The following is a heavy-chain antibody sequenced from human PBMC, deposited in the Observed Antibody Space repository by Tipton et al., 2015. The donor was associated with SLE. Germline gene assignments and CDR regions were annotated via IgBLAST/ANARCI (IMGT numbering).Heavy chain of an antibody. CDR3: AKLVLAVAGTRWLDP. D-gene: IGHD6-19*01. CDR1: GFTFSSYD. Sequence: SLRLSCAASGFTFSSYDMDWVRQAPGKGLEWVAFIRYDGSNKYYADSVTGRFTISRDNSKNTLYLQMKSLRADDTAVYYCAKLVLAVAGTRWLDPWGQGTLVTVSS. CDR2: IRYDGSNK. V-gene: IGHV3-30*02. J-gene: IGHJ5*02.